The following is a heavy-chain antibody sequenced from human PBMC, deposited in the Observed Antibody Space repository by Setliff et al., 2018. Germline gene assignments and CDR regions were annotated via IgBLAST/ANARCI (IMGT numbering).Heavy chain of an antibody. Sequence: SETLSLTCTVFGGSISSGSYYWGWIRQPPRKGLEWIGSIHYSGSTYYNPSLKSRVTISVDTSKNQFSLKLDSVIVADTAVHYCARDTHQWDLLYFDSWGQGTLVTVSS. V-gene: IGHV4-39*02. CDR3: ARDTHQWDLLYFDS. CDR2: IHYSGST. CDR1: GGSISSGSYY. J-gene: IGHJ4*02. D-gene: IGHD1-26*01.